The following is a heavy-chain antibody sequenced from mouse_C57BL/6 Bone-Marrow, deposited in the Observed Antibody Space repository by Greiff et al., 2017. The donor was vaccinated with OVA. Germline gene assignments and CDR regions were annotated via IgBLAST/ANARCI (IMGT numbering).Heavy chain of an antibody. CDR3: ARNPHYGSSYHWYFDV. D-gene: IGHD1-1*01. J-gene: IGHJ1*03. V-gene: IGHV2-2*01. CDR2: IWSGGST. CDR1: GFSLTSYG. Sequence: VKLMESGPGLVQPSQSLSITCTVSGFSLTSYGVHWVRQSPGKGLEWLGVIWSGGSTDYNAAFISRLSISKDNSKSQVFFKMNSLQADDTAIYYCARNPHYGSSYHWYFDVWGTGTTVTVSS.